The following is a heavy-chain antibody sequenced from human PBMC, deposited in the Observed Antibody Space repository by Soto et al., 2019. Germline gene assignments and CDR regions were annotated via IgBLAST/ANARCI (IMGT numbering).Heavy chain of an antibody. Sequence: SETLSLTCAVYGVSFSGYYWIWIRTPTGKGLEWIGEINHSGSTNYNPSLKSRVTISVDTSKNQFSLKLSSVTAADTAVYYCAREMGYYYGSGSYYQPYYYYYGMDVWGQGTTVTVSS. CDR1: GVSFSGYY. CDR3: AREMGYYYGSGSYYQPYYYYYGMDV. CDR2: INHSGST. D-gene: IGHD3-10*01. V-gene: IGHV4-34*01. J-gene: IGHJ6*02.